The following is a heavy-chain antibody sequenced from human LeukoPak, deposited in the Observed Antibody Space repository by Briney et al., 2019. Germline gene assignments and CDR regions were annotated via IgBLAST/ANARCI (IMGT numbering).Heavy chain of an antibody. J-gene: IGHJ4*02. CDR3: ARGSTYYYDSSGYYRGYYFDY. Sequence: PSETLSLTCTVSGGPISSDYWSWIRQPPGKGLEWIGYIYHSGSTYYNPSLKSRVTISVDRSKNQFSLKLSSVTAADTAVYYCARGSTYYYDSSGYYRGYYFDYWGQGTLVTVSS. V-gene: IGHV4-59*12. CDR1: GGPISSDY. D-gene: IGHD3-22*01. CDR2: IYHSGST.